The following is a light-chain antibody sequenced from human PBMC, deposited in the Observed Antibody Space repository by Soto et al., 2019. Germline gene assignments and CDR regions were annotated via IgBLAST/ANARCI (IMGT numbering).Light chain of an antibody. Sequence: QSVLTQPRSVSGSPGQSVTISCTGTSSDVGGYNYVSWYQQHPGKAPKLMIYDVSKRPSGVPDRFSGSKSGNTASLTISGLQAEDEAYYYCCSYAGSRYVFGTGTKLTVL. CDR2: DVS. J-gene: IGLJ1*01. V-gene: IGLV2-11*01. CDR1: SSDVGGYNY. CDR3: CSYAGSRYV.